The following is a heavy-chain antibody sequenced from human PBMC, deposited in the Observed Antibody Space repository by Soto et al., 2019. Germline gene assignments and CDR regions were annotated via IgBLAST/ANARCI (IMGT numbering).Heavy chain of an antibody. D-gene: IGHD3-10*01. CDR1: GFTLSSYA. V-gene: IGHV3-23*01. J-gene: IGHJ6*02. Sequence: EVQLLESGGGVVQSGGSLRVSCEVSGFTLSSYAMSWVRQAPGKGLEWVSAISGSGSKTYYAASVKGRFTISRDNSENTVYLQLNSVRVEDTAVYYCAREVVLGGTNYYYYGRGFWGRGTTVTVPS. CDR2: ISGSGSKT. CDR3: AREVVLGGTNYYYYGRGF.